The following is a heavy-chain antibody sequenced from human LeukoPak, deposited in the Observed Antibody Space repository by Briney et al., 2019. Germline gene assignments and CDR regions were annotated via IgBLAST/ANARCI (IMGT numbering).Heavy chain of an antibody. D-gene: IGHD3-22*01. J-gene: IGHJ4*02. CDR3: VYTMGRGYYHALDD. CDR2: LYWDDDE. CDR1: GFSLTTRGVR. V-gene: IGHV2-5*02. Sequence: SRPTLVDPTQTLMLTCSFSGFSLTTRGVRVGWIRQPPGKAPEWLGFLYWDDDERYSPSLKSRLTISKDTSKNQVVLIMTNMDPVDTATYYCVYTMGRGYYHALDDWGQPRLATVSS.